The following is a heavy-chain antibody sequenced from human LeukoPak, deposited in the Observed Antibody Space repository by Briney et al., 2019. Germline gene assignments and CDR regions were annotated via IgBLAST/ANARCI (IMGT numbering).Heavy chain of an antibody. Sequence: PGGSLRLSCAASGFTFSSYAMHWVRQAPGKGLEWVAVISYDGSNKYYADSVKGRFTISRDNSKNTLYLQMNSLRAEDTAVYYCARGPQVVPAAISGYFDYWGQGTQVTVSS. J-gene: IGHJ4*02. V-gene: IGHV3-30-3*01. CDR2: ISYDGSNK. CDR1: GFTFSSYA. D-gene: IGHD2-2*02. CDR3: ARGPQVVPAAISGYFDY.